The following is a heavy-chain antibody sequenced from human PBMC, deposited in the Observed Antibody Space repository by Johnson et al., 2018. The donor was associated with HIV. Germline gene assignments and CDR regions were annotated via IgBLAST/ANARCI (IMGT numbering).Heavy chain of an antibody. CDR1: GFTFDDYG. CDR3: ARAVGFDYGREDAFDI. J-gene: IGHJ3*02. CDR2: INWNGGST. V-gene: IGHV3-20*04. Sequence: VQLVESGGGVVRPGGSLRLSCAASGFTFDDYGMSWVRQAPGKGLEWVSGINWNGGSTGYADSVKGRFTISRDNAKNSLYLQMNSRRAEDTAFYYCARAVGFDYGREDAFDIWGQGTMVTVSS. D-gene: IGHD4-17*01.